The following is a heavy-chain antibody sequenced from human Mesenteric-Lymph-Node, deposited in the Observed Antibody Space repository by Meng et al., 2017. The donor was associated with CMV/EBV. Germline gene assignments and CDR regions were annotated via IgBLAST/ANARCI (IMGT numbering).Heavy chain of an antibody. D-gene: IGHD6-19*01. CDR3: ARPFPSWQSPRLDPFGA. J-gene: IGHJ5*02. V-gene: IGHV4-39*01. Sequence: RPRRESGPGQVKPSETLSSTCTVSGDSIGSFSYGGWIRQTPGRGLEWIGSVHYTGSTYYSPSLKSRVTVSVDTSKNQFSLRLTSVTAADTAVYYCARPFPSWQSPRLDPFGAWGQGTLVTVSS. CDR1: GDSIGSFSY. CDR2: VHYTGST.